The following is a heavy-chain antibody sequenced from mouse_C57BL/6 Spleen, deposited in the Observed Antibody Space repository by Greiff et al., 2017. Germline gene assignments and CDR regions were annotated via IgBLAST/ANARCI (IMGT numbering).Heavy chain of an antibody. CDR1: GYTFTDYY. J-gene: IGHJ4*01. CDR2: INPYNGGT. CDR3: ARGYYEYDGSGYYAMDY. D-gene: IGHD2-4*01. Sequence: VQLKQSGPVLVKPGASVKMSCKASGYTFTDYYMNWVKQSHGKSLEWIGVINPYNGGTSYNQKFKGKATLTVDKSSSTAYMELNSLTSEDSAVYYWARGYYEYDGSGYYAMDYWGQGTSVTVSS. V-gene: IGHV1-19*01.